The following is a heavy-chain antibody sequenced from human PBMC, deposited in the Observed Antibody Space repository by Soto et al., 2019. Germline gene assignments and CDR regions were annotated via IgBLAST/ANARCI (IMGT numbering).Heavy chain of an antibody. D-gene: IGHD6-13*01. CDR3: ARTAAAGKYYYGVDV. CDR2: IYPGDSDT. CDR1: GYSFTSYW. V-gene: IGHV5-51*01. Sequence: PWESLKIFCKGSGYSFTSYWIGWVRQMPGKGLEWMGIIYPGDSDTRYSASFQGQVTISADKSISTAYLQWSSLKASDTAIYYCARTAAAGKYYYGVDVWGQGTTVTVSS. J-gene: IGHJ6*02.